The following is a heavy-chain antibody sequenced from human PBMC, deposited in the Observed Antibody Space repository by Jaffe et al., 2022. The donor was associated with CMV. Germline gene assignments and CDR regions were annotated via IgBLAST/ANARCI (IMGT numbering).Heavy chain of an antibody. Sequence: EVQLVETGGGLIQPGGSLRLSCAASGFTVSSNYMSWVRQAPGKGLEWVSVIYSGGSTYYADSVKGRFTISRDNSKNTLYLQMNSLRAEDTAVYYCARWVVPAAFGDYYYYMDVWGKGTTVTVSS. CDR2: IYSGGST. J-gene: IGHJ6*03. V-gene: IGHV3-53*02. CDR1: GFTVSSNY. D-gene: IGHD2-2*01. CDR3: ARWVVPAAFGDYYYYMDV.